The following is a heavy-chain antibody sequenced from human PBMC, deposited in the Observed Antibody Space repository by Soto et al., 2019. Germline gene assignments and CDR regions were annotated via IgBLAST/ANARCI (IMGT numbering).Heavy chain of an antibody. CDR3: ATYRRSNGMDD. CDR1: GGSINSYY. CDR2: IYYSGIT. D-gene: IGHD2-21*01. J-gene: IGHJ6*02. Sequence: PSETLSLTCSVSGGSINSYYWTWIRQTPGKGLEWIGYIYYSGITSYNPSLKSRVALSIDTSKKQFSLMLSSVTAADTAVYYCATYRRSNGMDDRGQGTTVTVSS. V-gene: IGHV4-59*01.